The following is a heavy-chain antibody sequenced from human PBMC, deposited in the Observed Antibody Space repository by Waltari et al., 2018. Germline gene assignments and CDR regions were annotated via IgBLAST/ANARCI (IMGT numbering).Heavy chain of an antibody. J-gene: IGHJ4*02. CDR3: ARDVDWGVGALGY. CDR1: GFTFSNYW. Sequence: EVQLVESGGGLVQPGGSLRLSCSASGFTFSNYWMHWVRQIPGKGLMWVSRIKSDGTNIVYADSVRGRLTISKDNAKNTLYLQMNSLSAEDTAVYYCARDVDWGVGALGYWGQGTPVTVS. D-gene: IGHD1-26*01. V-gene: IGHV3-74*01. CDR2: IKSDGTNI.